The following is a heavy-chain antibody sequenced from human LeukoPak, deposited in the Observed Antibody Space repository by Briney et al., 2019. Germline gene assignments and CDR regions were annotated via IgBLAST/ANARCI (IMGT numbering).Heavy chain of an antibody. CDR3: AKSWGRPSSVAGVFSAFDI. V-gene: IGHV3-21*01. CDR2: ISSSSTYI. J-gene: IGHJ3*02. Sequence: PGGSLRLSCAASGFTFSSYSMNWVRQAPGKGLEWVSSISSSSTYIYYADSLKGRFTISRDNAKNSLYLQMNSLRVEDTAVYYCAKSWGRPSSVAGVFSAFDIWGQGTMVTVSS. CDR1: GFTFSSYS. D-gene: IGHD3-16*01.